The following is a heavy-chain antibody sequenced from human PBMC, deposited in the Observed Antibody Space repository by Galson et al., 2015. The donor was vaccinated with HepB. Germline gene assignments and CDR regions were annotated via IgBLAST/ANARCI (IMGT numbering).Heavy chain of an antibody. Sequence: PALVKPTQTLTLTCTVSGFSLSNARMGVSWIRQPPGKALEWLAHISSNDEKSYSTSLKSRLTISKDTSKSQVVLTMTNMDPVDTATYYCAVIGDYYYYGMDVWGQGTTVTVSS. D-gene: IGHD3-22*01. CDR1: GFSLSNARMG. CDR3: AVIGDYYYYGMDV. V-gene: IGHV2-26*01. J-gene: IGHJ6*02. CDR2: ISSNDEK.